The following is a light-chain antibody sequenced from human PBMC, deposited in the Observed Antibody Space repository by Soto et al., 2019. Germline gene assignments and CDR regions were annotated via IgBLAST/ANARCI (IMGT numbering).Light chain of an antibody. V-gene: IGLV2-14*01. CDR3: SSYTSSSTSYV. J-gene: IGLJ1*01. CDR1: SSDVGGYNY. CDR2: EVN. Sequence: QSALTQPASVSGSPGQSITISCTGTSSDVGGYNYVSWFQQHPGKAPKLMIYEVNNRSSGVSDRFFGSKSGNTASLTISGLQDEDEANYFCSSYTSSSTSYVFGTGTKLTVL.